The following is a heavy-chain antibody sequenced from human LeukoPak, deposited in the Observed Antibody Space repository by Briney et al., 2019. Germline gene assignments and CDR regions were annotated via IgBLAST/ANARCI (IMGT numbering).Heavy chain of an antibody. J-gene: IGHJ2*01. CDR1: GGSISSYY. D-gene: IGHD1-14*01. CDR2: INHSGST. Sequence: SETLSLTCTVSGGSISSYYWSWIRQPPGKGLEWIGEINHSGSTNYNPSLKSRVTISVDTSKNQFSLKLSSVTAADTAVYYCARGAGGYFDLWGRGTLVTVSS. V-gene: IGHV4-34*01. CDR3: ARGAGGYFDL.